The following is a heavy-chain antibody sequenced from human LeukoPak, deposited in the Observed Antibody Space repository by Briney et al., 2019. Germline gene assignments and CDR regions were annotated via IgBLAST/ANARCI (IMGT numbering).Heavy chain of an antibody. CDR3: AKAQGYSSGNYFDY. D-gene: IGHD6-19*01. V-gene: IGHV3-23*01. J-gene: IGHJ4*02. CDR1: GFTFSSYA. Sequence: GGSLRLSCAASGFTFSSYAMSWVRQAPGKGLEWVSAIGGSGGSTYYADSVKGRFTISRDNSKNTLYLQMNSLRAEDTAVYYCAKAQGYSSGNYFDYWGQGTLVTVSS. CDR2: IGGSGGST.